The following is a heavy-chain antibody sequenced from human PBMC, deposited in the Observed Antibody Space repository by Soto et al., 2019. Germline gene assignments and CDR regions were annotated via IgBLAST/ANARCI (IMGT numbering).Heavy chain of an antibody. CDR2: IFSNDEK. J-gene: IGHJ6*01. Sequence: SGPTLVNPTETLTLTCTVSGFSLSNARMGVSWIRQPPGKALEWLAHIFSNDEKSYSTSLKSRLTISKDTSKSQVVLTMTNMDPVDTATYYCARITYGSGKGYYYYGMDVWGQGTTVTVSS. CDR3: ARITYGSGKGYYYYGMDV. CDR1: GFSLSNARMG. V-gene: IGHV2-26*01. D-gene: IGHD3-10*01.